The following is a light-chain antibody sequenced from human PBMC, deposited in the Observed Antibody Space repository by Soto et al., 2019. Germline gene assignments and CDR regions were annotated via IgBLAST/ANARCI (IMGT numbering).Light chain of an antibody. CDR1: QSPLYSDGNTY. Sequence: EVVMTQSPLSLPVTLGQPASISCRSSQSPLYSDGNTYLSWFQQRPGQSPRRLIYKVSNRDSGVRDRFSGSGSGTDFTLKISRVEAEDVGVYYCMQGTRWPWTFGQGTKEEIK. J-gene: IGKJ1*01. V-gene: IGKV2-30*01. CDR2: KVS. CDR3: MQGTRWPWT.